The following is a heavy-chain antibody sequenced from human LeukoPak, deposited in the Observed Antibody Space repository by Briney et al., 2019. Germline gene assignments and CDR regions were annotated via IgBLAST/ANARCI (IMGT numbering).Heavy chain of an antibody. CDR1: GYTFTGYY. D-gene: IGHD2-2*01. J-gene: IGHJ5*02. CDR2: INPNSGGT. V-gene: IGHV1-2*02. Sequence: ASVKVSCKASGYTFTGYYMHWVRQAPGQGLEWMGWINPNSGGTNYAQKFQGRVTMTRDTSISTAYMELSRLRSDDTAVYYCARGDVVVPAAIGGYWFDPWGQGTLVTVSS. CDR3: ARGDVVVPAAIGGYWFDP.